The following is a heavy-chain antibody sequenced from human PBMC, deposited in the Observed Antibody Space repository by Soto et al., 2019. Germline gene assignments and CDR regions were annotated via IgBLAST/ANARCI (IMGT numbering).Heavy chain of an antibody. CDR3: ARDAYYDFWSGYLVY. V-gene: IGHV1-3*01. D-gene: IGHD3-3*01. J-gene: IGHJ4*02. CDR2: INAGNGNT. Sequence: ASVKVSCKASGYTFTSYAMHWVRQAPGQRLEWMGWINAGNGNTKYSQKFQGRVTITRDTSASTAYMELSSLRSEDTAVCYCARDAYYDFWSGYLVYWGQGTLVTVSS. CDR1: GYTFTSYA.